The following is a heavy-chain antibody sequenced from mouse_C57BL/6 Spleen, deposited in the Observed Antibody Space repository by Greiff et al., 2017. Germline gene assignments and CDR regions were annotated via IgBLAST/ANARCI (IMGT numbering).Heavy chain of an antibody. CDR2: INPGSGGT. V-gene: IGHV1-54*01. D-gene: IGHD1-1*01. CDR3: ARYGSSPDY. J-gene: IGHJ2*01. CDR1: GYAFTNYL. Sequence: QVQLQQSGAELVRPGTSVKVSCKASGYAFTNYLIEWVKQRPGQGLEWIGVINPGSGGTNYNEKFKGKATLTADKSSSTAYMQLSSLTSEDSAVYFCARYGSSPDYWGQGTTLTVSS.